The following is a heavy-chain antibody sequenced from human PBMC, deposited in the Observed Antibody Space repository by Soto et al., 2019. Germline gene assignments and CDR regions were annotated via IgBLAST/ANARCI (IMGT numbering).Heavy chain of an antibody. CDR3: ANAYYDFWSGHIGGPLYYYYGMDV. CDR2: ISYDGSNK. D-gene: IGHD3-3*01. J-gene: IGHJ6*02. Sequence: GGSLRLSCAASGFTFSSYGMHWVRQAPGKGLEWVAVISYDGSNKYYADSVKGRFTIYRDNSKNTLYLQMNSLGAEDTALYYCANAYYDFWSGHIGGPLYYYYGMDVWGQGTTVTVSS. V-gene: IGHV3-30*18. CDR1: GFTFSSYG.